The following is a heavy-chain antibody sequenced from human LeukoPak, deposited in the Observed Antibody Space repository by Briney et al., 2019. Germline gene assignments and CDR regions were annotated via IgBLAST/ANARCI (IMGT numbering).Heavy chain of an antibody. D-gene: IGHD6-13*01. V-gene: IGHV1-18*01. CDR2: ISAYNGNT. CDR3: ARSAAAGTSQWFDP. CDR1: GYTFTSYG. J-gene: IGHJ5*02. Sequence: WASVKVSCKASGYTFTSYGISWVRQAPGQGLEWMGWISAYNGNTNYAQKLQGRVTMTTDTSTSTAYMELRSLRSDDTAVYYCARSAAAGTSQWFDPWGQGTLVTVSS.